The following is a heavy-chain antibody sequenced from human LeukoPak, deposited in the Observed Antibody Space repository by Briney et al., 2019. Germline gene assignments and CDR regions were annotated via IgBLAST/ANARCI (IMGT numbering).Heavy chain of an antibody. CDR1: GFTFKIYW. J-gene: IGHJ4*02. V-gene: IGHV3-7*05. Sequence: GGSLILSCAASGFTFKIYWMSWVRQAPGKGLEWVANIKEDGSEEYYVDSLKGRFTISRDNAKNSLYLQMNSLRAEDTAVYYCARYCSIGSCFDYWGQGTLVTVSS. D-gene: IGHD2-15*01. CDR3: ARYCSIGSCFDY. CDR2: IKEDGSEE.